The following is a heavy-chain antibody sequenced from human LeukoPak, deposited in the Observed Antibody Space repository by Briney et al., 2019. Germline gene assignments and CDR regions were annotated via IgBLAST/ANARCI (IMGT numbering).Heavy chain of an antibody. J-gene: IGHJ4*02. V-gene: IGHV3-11*04. CDR2: ISSSGSTI. D-gene: IGHD3-9*01. CDR1: GFTFSDYY. Sequence: GSLRLSCAASGFTFSDYYMSWIRQAPGKGLEWVSDISSSGSTIYYADSVKGRFTISRDNAKNSLYLQMNSLRAEDTAVYYCAKDRPTLRYFDWLLEGFDYWGQGTLVTVSS. CDR3: AKDRPTLRYFDWLLEGFDY.